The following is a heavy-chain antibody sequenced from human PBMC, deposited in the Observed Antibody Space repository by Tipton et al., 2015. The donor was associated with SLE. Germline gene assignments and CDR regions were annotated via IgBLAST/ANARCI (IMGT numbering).Heavy chain of an antibody. CDR2: LYYSGGT. CDR3: ARGKTFVGVSVTPFDY. CDR1: GGSISSHF. D-gene: IGHD3-16*02. J-gene: IGHJ4*02. V-gene: IGHV4-59*11. Sequence: TLSLTCTGSGGSISSHFWSWIRHPPGKGLEWIGYLYYSGGTNYNPSLKSRVTISVDTSKNQFSLKLSSVTAADTAVYYCARGKTFVGVSVTPFDYWGQGTLVTVSS.